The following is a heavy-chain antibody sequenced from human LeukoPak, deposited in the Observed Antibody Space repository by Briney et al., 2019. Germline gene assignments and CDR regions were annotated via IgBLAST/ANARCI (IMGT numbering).Heavy chain of an antibody. CDR3: ARDQYSDGYNFDAFDI. CDR1: GDSVSSNSAA. CDR2: TYYRSKWYN. V-gene: IGHV6-1*01. Sequence: SQTLSLTCAISGDSVSSNSAAWNWIRQSPSRGLEWLGRTYYRSKWYNDYAVSVKSRITINPDTSKNQFSLQLNSVTPEDTAVYYCARDQYSDGYNFDAFDIWGQGTMVTVSS. D-gene: IGHD5-24*01. J-gene: IGHJ3*02.